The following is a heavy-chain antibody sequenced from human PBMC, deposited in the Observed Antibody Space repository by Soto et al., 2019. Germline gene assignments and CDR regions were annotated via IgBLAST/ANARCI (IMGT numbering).Heavy chain of an antibody. Sequence: SEPLSLTCTAYGGSISSYYWSWIRQPAGKGLEWIGRIYTSGSTNYNPSLKSRVTMSVDTSKNQFSLKLSSVTAADTAVYYCARDRAAAGNYFDYWGQGTRVTVSS. CDR3: ARDRAAAGNYFDY. D-gene: IGHD6-13*01. J-gene: IGHJ4*02. CDR2: IYTSGST. CDR1: GGSISSYY. V-gene: IGHV4-4*07.